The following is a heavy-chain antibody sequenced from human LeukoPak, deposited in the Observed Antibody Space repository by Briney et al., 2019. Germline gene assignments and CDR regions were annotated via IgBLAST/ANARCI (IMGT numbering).Heavy chain of an antibody. V-gene: IGHV4-59*11. J-gene: IGHJ4*02. CDR1: GGSISGHY. Sequence: SETLSLTCTVSGGSISGHYWSWVRQSPGKGLDWVGYIHYTGATNYNPSLKSRVTISVDTSRNQFSLKLSSVTAADTAVYYCARLQGFSTAVFDFWGQGALVTVSS. CDR3: ARLQGFSTAVFDF. CDR2: IHYTGAT. D-gene: IGHD3-3*01.